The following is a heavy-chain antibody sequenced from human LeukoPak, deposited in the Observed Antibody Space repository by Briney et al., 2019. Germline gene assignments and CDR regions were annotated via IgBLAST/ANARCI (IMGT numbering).Heavy chain of an antibody. Sequence: ASVKVSCKASGYTFTGYYMHWVRQAPGQGLEWMGWINPNSGGTNYAQKFQGRVTMTRDTSISTAYMELSRLRSDDTAVYYCARGSHCSSTSCPDYWGQGTLVTVSS. V-gene: IGHV1-2*02. J-gene: IGHJ4*02. CDR2: INPNSGGT. D-gene: IGHD2-2*01. CDR1: GYTFTGYY. CDR3: ARGSHCSSTSCPDY.